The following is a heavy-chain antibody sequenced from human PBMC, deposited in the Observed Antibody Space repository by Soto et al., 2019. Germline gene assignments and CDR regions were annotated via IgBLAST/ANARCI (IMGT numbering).Heavy chain of an antibody. J-gene: IGHJ4*02. CDR1: GFTFSSYW. V-gene: IGHV3-74*01. D-gene: IGHD6-19*01. CDR2: INSDGSRT. CDR3: ASASSGWDSLYYLDY. Sequence: GGSLRLSCAASGFTFSSYWMHWVRRAPGKGLVWVSRINSDGSRTSYADSVKGRFTISRDNAKNRLYLQMNSLRAEDTAVYYCASASSGWDSLYYLDYWGQGTLVTVSS.